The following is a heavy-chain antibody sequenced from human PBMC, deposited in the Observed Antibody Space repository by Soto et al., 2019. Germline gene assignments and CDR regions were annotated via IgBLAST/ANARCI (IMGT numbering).Heavy chain of an antibody. CDR2: IIPIFGTT. J-gene: IGHJ4*02. D-gene: IGHD2-21*02. V-gene: IGHV1-69*01. CDR3: ARGLYCGGGCYSHFDY. CDR1: GGTFSNYP. Sequence: VQLVQSGAEVKKPGSSVKVSCKASGGTFSNYPFIWVRQAPGQGLDWMGGIIPIFGTTDYGQRLQGRVTITADASTTTAYMELSRMRSDDTAEYYWARGLYCGGGCYSHFDYWGQGTLVTVSS.